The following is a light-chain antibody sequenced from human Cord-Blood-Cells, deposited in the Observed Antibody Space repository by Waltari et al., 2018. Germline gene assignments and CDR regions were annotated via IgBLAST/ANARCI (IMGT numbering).Light chain of an antibody. CDR3: SSYAGSNNV. CDR1: SRHVGAYNY. Sequence: QSALTQPPSASGSPGQSLTIPCPGTSRHVGAYNYASWYQQHPGKAPKLMIYEVSKRPSGVPDRFSGSKSGNTASLTVSGLQAEDEADYYCSSYAGSNNVFGGGTKLTVL. J-gene: IGLJ3*02. CDR2: EVS. V-gene: IGLV2-8*01.